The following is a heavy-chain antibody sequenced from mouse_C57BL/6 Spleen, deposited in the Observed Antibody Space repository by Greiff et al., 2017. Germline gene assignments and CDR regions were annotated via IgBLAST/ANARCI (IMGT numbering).Heavy chain of an antibody. V-gene: IGHV5-9-1*02. Sequence: EVKVEESGEGLVKPGGSLKLSCAASGFTFSSYAMSWVRQTPEKRLEWVAYISSGGDYIYYADTVKGRFTISRDNARNTLYLQMSSLKSEDTAMYYCTRERGPYYFDYWGQGTTLTVSS. CDR2: ISSGGDYI. CDR1: GFTFSSYA. CDR3: TRERGPYYFDY. J-gene: IGHJ2*01. D-gene: IGHD3-3*01.